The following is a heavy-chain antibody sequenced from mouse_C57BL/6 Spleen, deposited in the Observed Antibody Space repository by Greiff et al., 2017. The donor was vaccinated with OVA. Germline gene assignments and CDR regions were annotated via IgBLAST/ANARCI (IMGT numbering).Heavy chain of an antibody. V-gene: IGHV1-80*01. Sequence: QVQLQQSGAELVKPGASVKISCKASGYAFSSYWMNWVKQRPGQGLEWIGQIYPGDGDTNYNGKFKGKATLTADKSSSTAYMQLSSLTSEVSAVYFCARQPALAWFAYWGQGTLVTVSA. CDR3: ARQPALAWFAY. CDR1: GYAFSSYW. CDR2: IYPGDGDT. J-gene: IGHJ3*01.